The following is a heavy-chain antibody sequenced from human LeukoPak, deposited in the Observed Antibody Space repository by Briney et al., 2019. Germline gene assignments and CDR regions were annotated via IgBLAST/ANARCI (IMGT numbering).Heavy chain of an antibody. V-gene: IGHV3-33*01. CDR1: GFTFSSYG. J-gene: IGHJ4*02. D-gene: IGHD4-23*01. CDR2: IWSDDRNK. Sequence: GGSLRLTCAASGFTFSSYGMHWVRQAPGKGLEWVALIWSDDRNKYYADSVKGQFTISRDNSKNTLYLQMNSLRAEDTAVYYCARDYGGDAGLDSWGQGTLVTVSS. CDR3: ARDYGGDAGLDS.